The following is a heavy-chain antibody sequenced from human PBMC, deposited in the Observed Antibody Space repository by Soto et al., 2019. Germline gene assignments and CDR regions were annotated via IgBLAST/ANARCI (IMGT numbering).Heavy chain of an antibody. CDR1: GFTFSNAW. Sequence: EVQLVESGGGLVKPGGSLRLSCAAPGFTFSNAWMSWVRQAPGKGLEWVGRIKSKTDGGTTDYAAPVKGRFTISRDDSKNTLYLQMNSLKTEDTAVYYCTTTLGYCSGGSCATSDYWGQGTLVTVSS. D-gene: IGHD2-15*01. V-gene: IGHV3-15*01. CDR2: IKSKTDGGTT. CDR3: TTTLGYCSGGSCATSDY. J-gene: IGHJ4*02.